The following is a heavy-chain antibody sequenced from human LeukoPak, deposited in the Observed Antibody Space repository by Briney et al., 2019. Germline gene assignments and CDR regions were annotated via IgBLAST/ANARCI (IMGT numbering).Heavy chain of an antibody. J-gene: IGHJ3*02. V-gene: IGHV3-15*01. D-gene: IGHD2/OR15-2a*01. Sequence: PGGSLRLSCAASGFTVSESWMSWVRQGPGKGLEGVGRIKSKGDGGTTDHAAPVKGRFTISRDDSKNTLILQMNSLKTEDTAVYYCTTYNSRDAFDIWGQGTMVIVSS. CDR2: IKSKGDGGTT. CDR3: TTYNSRDAFDI. CDR1: GFTVSESW.